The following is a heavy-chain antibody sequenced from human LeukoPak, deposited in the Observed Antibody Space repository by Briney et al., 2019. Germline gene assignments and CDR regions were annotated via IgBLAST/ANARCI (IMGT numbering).Heavy chain of an antibody. Sequence: GGSLRLSCAASGFTVSSNYMSWVRQAPGKGLEWVSVIYSGGSTYYADSVKGRFTISRDDSKNTLYLQMNSLRAEDTAVYYCARDWSLGSLDAFDIWGQGTMVTVSS. D-gene: IGHD7-27*01. CDR3: ARDWSLGSLDAFDI. V-gene: IGHV3-66*01. CDR1: GFTVSSNY. CDR2: IYSGGST. J-gene: IGHJ3*02.